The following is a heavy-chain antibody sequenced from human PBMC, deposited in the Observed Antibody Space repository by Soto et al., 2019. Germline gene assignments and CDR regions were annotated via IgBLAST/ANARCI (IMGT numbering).Heavy chain of an antibody. V-gene: IGHV3-7*03. CDR1: EFTFSTYW. Sequence: EVQLLGSGGGLAQPGGSLTLSGVASEFTFSTYWMNWVRQAPGMGLEWVANINPEGSLGTYVDSVKGRFTTSRDNAKNSLYLQLNSLRADDTAVYFCAAWGGHDYNYWGQGILVTVSS. D-gene: IGHD3-16*01. CDR3: AAWGGHDYNY. J-gene: IGHJ4*02. CDR2: INPEGSLG.